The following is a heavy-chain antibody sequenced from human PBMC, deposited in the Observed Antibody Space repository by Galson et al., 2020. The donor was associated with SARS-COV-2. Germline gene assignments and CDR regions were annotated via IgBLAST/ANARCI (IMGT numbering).Heavy chain of an antibody. CDR1: GFTFSSYA. CDR3: AKARLPAAVKWFDP. Sequence: TGGSLRLSCAASGFTFSSYAMSWVRQAPGRGLEWVSTITTSGTSTYYADSVKGRFTISRDNSKNTLYLQMNSLRAEDTAVYYCAKARLPAAVKWFDPWGQGTLVTVSS. V-gene: IGHV3-23*01. J-gene: IGHJ5*02. CDR2: ITTSGTST. D-gene: IGHD2-2*01.